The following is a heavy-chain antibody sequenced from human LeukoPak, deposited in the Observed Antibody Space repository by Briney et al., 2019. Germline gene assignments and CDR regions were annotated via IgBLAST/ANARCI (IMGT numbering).Heavy chain of an antibody. CDR2: ISSNGGST. Sequence: PGGSLRLSCAASGFTVSSNYMSWVRQAPGKGLEYVSAISSNGGSTYYANSVKGRFTISRDNSKNTLYLQMGSLRAEDMAVYYCARGTPTGGYWGQGTLVTVSS. J-gene: IGHJ4*02. CDR3: ARGTPTGGY. D-gene: IGHD1-14*01. V-gene: IGHV3-64*01. CDR1: GFTVSSNY.